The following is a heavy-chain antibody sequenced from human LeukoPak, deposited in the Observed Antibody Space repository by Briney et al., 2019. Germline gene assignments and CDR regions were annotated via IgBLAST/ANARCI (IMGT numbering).Heavy chain of an antibody. CDR3: ASQGGLRNDF. Sequence: PSETLSLTCGVSGGSITSRDCWSWVRQPPGKGLEWIGEICLDGRIHYTPSLKSRISISIDRSKDQFSLNLISVAAADTAIYFCASQGGLRNDFWGQGTLVTVSS. V-gene: IGHV4-4*02. CDR2: ICLDGRI. D-gene: IGHD2-15*01. J-gene: IGHJ4*02. CDR1: GGSITSRDC.